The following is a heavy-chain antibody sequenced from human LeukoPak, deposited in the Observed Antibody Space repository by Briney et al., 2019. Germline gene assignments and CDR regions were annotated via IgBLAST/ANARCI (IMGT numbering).Heavy chain of an antibody. Sequence: GGSLRLSCAASGFTFSSYGMHWVRQAPGKGLEWVAVIWYDGSNKYYADSVKGRFTISRDNSKNTLYLQMNSLRAEDTAVYYRAKGSGSGSHFDYWGQGTLVTVSS. CDR3: AKGSGSGSHFDY. V-gene: IGHV3-30*02. CDR1: GFTFSSYG. D-gene: IGHD1-26*01. J-gene: IGHJ4*02. CDR2: IWYDGSNK.